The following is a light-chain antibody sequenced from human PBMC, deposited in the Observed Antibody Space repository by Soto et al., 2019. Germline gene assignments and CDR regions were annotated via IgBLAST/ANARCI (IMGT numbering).Light chain of an antibody. CDR3: HQRQSWPRT. CDR1: QSVSSY. J-gene: IGKJ1*01. Sequence: ELVLTHSPATLSLSPGDRATLSCRASQSVSSYLAWYQQKPGQAPRLLIYDASNKATGIPARFSASGSGTDFALTISDVQPEDYALYYCHQRQSWPRTFGQGTKVDI. CDR2: DAS. V-gene: IGKV3-11*01.